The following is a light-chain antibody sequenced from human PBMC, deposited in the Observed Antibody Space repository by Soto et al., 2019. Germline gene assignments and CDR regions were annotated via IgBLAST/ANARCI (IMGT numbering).Light chain of an antibody. Sequence: QSALTQPRSVSGSPGQSVTISCTGTSSDVGGYNYVSWYQQHPGKASKLMIYDVSKRPSGVPDRFSGSKSGNTASLTISGLQAEDEADYYCCSYAGSYTVVFGTGTKLTVL. V-gene: IGLV2-11*01. CDR2: DVS. CDR1: SSDVGGYNY. CDR3: CSYAGSYTVV. J-gene: IGLJ1*01.